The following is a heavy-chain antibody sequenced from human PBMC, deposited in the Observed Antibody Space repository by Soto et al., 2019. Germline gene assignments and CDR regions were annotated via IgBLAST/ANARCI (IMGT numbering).Heavy chain of an antibody. D-gene: IGHD5-12*01. Sequence: EVQLVESGGGLVQPGGSLRLSCAASGFTFSSYEMNWVRQAPGKGLEWVSYISSSGSTIYYADSVKGRFTISRDNAKNSLYLQMNSLRAEDTAVYYCARVGVIVATNTNYYYYYGMDVWGQGTTVTVSS. CDR3: ARVGVIVATNTNYYYYYGMDV. CDR2: ISSSGSTI. J-gene: IGHJ6*02. V-gene: IGHV3-48*03. CDR1: GFTFSSYE.